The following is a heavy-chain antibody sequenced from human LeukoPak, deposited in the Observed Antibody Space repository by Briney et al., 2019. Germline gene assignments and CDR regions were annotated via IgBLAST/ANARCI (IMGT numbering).Heavy chain of an antibody. CDR2: IYYSGST. CDR1: GGSISSGDYY. CDR3: ARELSVVVPAATFDYFDY. V-gene: IGHV4-30-4*08. D-gene: IGHD2-2*01. Sequence: SETLSLTXTVSGGSISSGDYYWSWIRQPPGKGLEWIGYIYYSGSTYHNPSLKSRVTISVDTSKNQFSLKLSSVTAADTAVYYCARELSVVVPAATFDYFDYWGQGTLVTVSS. J-gene: IGHJ4*02.